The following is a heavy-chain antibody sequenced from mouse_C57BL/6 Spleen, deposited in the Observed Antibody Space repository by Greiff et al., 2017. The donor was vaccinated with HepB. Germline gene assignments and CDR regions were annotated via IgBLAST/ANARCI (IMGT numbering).Heavy chain of an antibody. V-gene: IGHV14-2*01. Sequence: VQLQQSGAELVKPGASVKLSCTASGFNIKDYYMHWVKQRTEQGLEWIGRIDPEDGETKYAPKFQGKATITADTASNTAYLQLSSLTSEDTAVNYCASTSTVEYWYFDVWGTGTTVTVSS. CDR1: GFNIKDYY. D-gene: IGHD1-1*01. J-gene: IGHJ1*03. CDR2: IDPEDGET. CDR3: ASTSTVEYWYFDV.